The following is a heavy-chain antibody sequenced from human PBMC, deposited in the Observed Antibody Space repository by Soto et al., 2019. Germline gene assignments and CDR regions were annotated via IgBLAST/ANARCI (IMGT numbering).Heavy chain of an antibody. J-gene: IGHJ4*02. CDR3: ATVSGHFWSGNYNLDY. D-gene: IGHD3-3*02. Sequence: SETLSLTCAVYGGSFSGYYWSWIRQPPGKGLEWIGEINHSGSTNYNPSLKSRVTISVDTSKNQFSLKLSSVTAADTAVYYCATVSGHFWSGNYNLDYWGQGALVTVSS. CDR2: INHSGST. CDR1: GGSFSGYY. V-gene: IGHV4-34*01.